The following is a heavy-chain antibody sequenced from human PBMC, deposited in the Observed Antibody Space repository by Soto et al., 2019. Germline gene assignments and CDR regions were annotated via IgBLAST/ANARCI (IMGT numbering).Heavy chain of an antibody. D-gene: IGHD3-3*01. CDR2: IIPIFGTA. CDR1: GGTFSSYA. CDR3: ASLLRAITIFGVVPQAGWFDP. Sequence: QVQLVQSGAEVKKPGSSVKVSYKASGGTFSSYAISWVRQAPGQGLEWMGGIIPIFGTANYAQKFQGRVTITADESTSTAYMELSSLRSEDTALYYSASLLRAITIFGVVPQAGWFDPWGQGTLVTVSS. V-gene: IGHV1-69*01. J-gene: IGHJ5*02.